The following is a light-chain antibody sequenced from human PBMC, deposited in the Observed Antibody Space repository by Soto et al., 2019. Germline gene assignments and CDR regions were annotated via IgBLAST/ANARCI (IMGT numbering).Light chain of an antibody. CDR1: KLGDKY. CDR2: QDS. J-gene: IGLJ2*01. Sequence: SYELTQPPSVSVSPGQTASITCSGDKLGDKYACWYQQKPGQSPVLVIYQDSKRPSGIPERFSGSNSGNTATLTISGTQAMDEADYYCQAWDSSTAFHVVFGGGTKVTVL. CDR3: QAWDSSTAFHVV. V-gene: IGLV3-1*01.